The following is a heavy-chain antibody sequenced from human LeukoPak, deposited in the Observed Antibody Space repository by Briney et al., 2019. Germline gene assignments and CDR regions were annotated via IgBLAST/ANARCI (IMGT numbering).Heavy chain of an antibody. J-gene: IGHJ4*02. CDR2: ISSSSGTI. V-gene: IGHV3-48*02. Sequence: PGGSLRLSCAASGFTLSSHTMNWVRQAPGKGLEWVSYISSSSGTIYYADSVKGRFTISRDNAKNSLYLQMNSLRDEDTAVYYCASGRSGWAYWGQGTLVTVSS. CDR1: GFTLSSHT. D-gene: IGHD6-19*01. CDR3: ASGRSGWAY.